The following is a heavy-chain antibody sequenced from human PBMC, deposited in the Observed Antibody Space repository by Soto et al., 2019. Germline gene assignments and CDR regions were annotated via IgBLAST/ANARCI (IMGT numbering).Heavy chain of an antibody. CDR1: GFTFSSYA. CDR2: ISGSGGST. D-gene: IGHD3-22*01. Sequence: GGSLRLSCAASGFTFSSYAMSWVRQAPGKGLEWVSAISGSGGSTYYADSVKGRFTISRDNSKNTLYLQMNSLRAEDTAVYYCAKYNRYYYDSSGYYSTYYFDYWGQGTLVTVSS. J-gene: IGHJ4*02. CDR3: AKYNRYYYDSSGYYSTYYFDY. V-gene: IGHV3-23*01.